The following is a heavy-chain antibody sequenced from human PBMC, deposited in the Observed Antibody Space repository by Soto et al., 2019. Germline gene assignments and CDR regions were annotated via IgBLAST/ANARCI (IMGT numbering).Heavy chain of an antibody. CDR1: DYSISTGYF. CDR3: ARIPYGYNYFDY. J-gene: IGHJ4*02. CDR2: ISHSGTT. D-gene: IGHD4-17*01. V-gene: IGHV4-38-2*01. Sequence: PSETLSLTCSVSDYSISTGYFWGWIRQPPGKGLEWIGCISHSGTTHYNTSLKSRVTISIDTSENQFSLKLSSVTAADAAVYYCARIPYGYNYFDYWGRGTQVTVSS.